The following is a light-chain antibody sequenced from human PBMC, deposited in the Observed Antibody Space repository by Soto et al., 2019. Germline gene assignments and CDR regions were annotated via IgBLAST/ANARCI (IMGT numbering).Light chain of an antibody. J-gene: IGKJ1*01. CDR3: QPYGSSTRWT. V-gene: IGKV3-20*01. Sequence: EIVLTQSPGTLSLSPGERATLSCRASQSVSSSYLAWYQQKPGQAPRLLIYGASSRATGIPDRFSGSGSGTDFTLTISRLEPEDFAVYYCQPYGSSTRWTFGQGTKVEIK. CDR2: GAS. CDR1: QSVSSSY.